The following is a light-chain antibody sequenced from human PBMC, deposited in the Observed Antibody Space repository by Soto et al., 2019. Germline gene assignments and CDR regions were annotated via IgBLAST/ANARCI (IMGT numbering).Light chain of an antibody. CDR2: GVS. V-gene: IGLV2-14*03. CDR3: SSYTSSSTRV. J-gene: IGLJ1*01. Sequence: QSVLTQPASVSGSPGQSITISCTGTSSDVGAYDFVSWYQQHPDKAPKLMIYGVSNRPSGVSNRFSGSKSVNTATLTISGLQAEDEADYYCSSYTSSSTRVFETGTKVTVL. CDR1: SSDVGAYDF.